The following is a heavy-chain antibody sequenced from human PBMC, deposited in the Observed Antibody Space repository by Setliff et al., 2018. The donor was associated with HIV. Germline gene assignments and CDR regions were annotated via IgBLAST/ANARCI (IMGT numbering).Heavy chain of an antibody. V-gene: IGHV5-51*01. CDR2: IYPGDSDT. D-gene: IGHD1-1*01. J-gene: IGHJ4*02. CDR3: ARGDSANWYVDY. CDR1: GYSFTSNW. Sequence: PGESLKISCKGSGYSFTSNWIGWVRQMPGKGLEWMGIIYPGDSDTRYSPSFQGQVTISADKSINTAFLQWSSLKASDTAMFYCARGDSANWYVDYWGQGTLVTVSS.